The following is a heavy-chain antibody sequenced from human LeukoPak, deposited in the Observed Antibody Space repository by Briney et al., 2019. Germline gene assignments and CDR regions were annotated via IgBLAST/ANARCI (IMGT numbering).Heavy chain of an antibody. CDR1: GYTFTGYY. CDR3: ARDGNWGSLRGAFDI. Sequence: ASVKVSCKASGYTFTGYYIHWVRQAPGQGLEWMGWINPNSGGTNYAQKFQGRVTMTGDTSISTAYMELSRLRSDDTAVYYCARDGNWGSLRGAFDIWGQGTIVTVSS. J-gene: IGHJ3*02. V-gene: IGHV1-2*02. CDR2: INPNSGGT. D-gene: IGHD7-27*01.